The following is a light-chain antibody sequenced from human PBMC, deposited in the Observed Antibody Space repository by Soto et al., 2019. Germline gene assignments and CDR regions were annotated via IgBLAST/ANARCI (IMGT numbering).Light chain of an antibody. CDR1: QSVSSY. CDR3: QQYNDWPPIT. CDR2: GAS. V-gene: IGKV3-15*01. J-gene: IGKJ5*01. Sequence: EIVTTQSPATPSVSPGERATLSCRASQSVSSYLAWYQQKPGQAPRLLIYGASTRATGIPARFSGSGSGTEFTLTISSLQSEDFALYYCQQYNDWPPITFGQGTRLEIK.